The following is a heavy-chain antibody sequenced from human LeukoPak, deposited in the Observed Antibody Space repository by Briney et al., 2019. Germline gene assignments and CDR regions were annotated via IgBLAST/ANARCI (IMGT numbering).Heavy chain of an antibody. J-gene: IGHJ6*02. CDR2: ISGSGGST. D-gene: IGHD2-15*01. CDR3: AKGGYCSGGSCYSGRRFDP. V-gene: IGHV3-23*01. Sequence: GGSLRLSCAASGFTFSSYAMSWVRQAPGKGLEWVSAISGSGGSTYYADSVKGRFTISRDNSKNTLYLQMNSLRAEDTAVYYCAKGGYCSGGSCYSGRRFDPWGQGTTVTVSS. CDR1: GFTFSSYA.